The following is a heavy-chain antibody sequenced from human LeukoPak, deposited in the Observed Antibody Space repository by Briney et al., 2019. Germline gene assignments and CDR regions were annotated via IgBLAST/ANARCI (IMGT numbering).Heavy chain of an antibody. J-gene: IGHJ4*02. CDR1: GYTFTDYY. V-gene: IGHV1-2*02. CDR2: INPDSGGT. Sequence: ASVKVSCKASGYTFTDYYMHWVRQAPGQGPEWMAWINPDSGGTYYAQKFQGRVTMTRDTSISTAYMELSRLRSDDTAIYYCARDSPDGSGTYYNDSPDYWGQGTLVTVSS. CDR3: ARDSPDGSGTYYNDSPDY. D-gene: IGHD3-10*01.